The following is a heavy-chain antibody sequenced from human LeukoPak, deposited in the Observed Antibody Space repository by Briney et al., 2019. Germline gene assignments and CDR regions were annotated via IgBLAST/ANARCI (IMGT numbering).Heavy chain of an antibody. CDR1: GFSLSTSGMC. V-gene: IGHV2-70*11. CDR2: IDWDDDK. CDR3: ARIRVPNSGWLVDY. Sequence: SGPALVKPTQTLTLTCTFSGFSLSTSGMCVSWIRQPPGKALEWLARIDWDDDKYYSTSLKPRLTISTDTSKNQVVLTMTNMDPVDTATYYCARIRVPNSGWLVDYWGQGTLVTVSS. D-gene: IGHD6-19*01. J-gene: IGHJ4*02.